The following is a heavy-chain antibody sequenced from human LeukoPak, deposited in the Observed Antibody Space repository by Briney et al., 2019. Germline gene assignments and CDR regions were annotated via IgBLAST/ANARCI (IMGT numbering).Heavy chain of an antibody. CDR2: ISGSGVST. D-gene: IGHD6-13*01. CDR3: ARGGHQWQQLDYFDY. V-gene: IGHV3-23*01. Sequence: PGGSLRLSCAASGFTFSSYGMHWVRQAPGKGLEWVSAISGSGVSTYYADSVKGRFTVSRDNSKNTLYLQMSSLRAEDTAVYYCARGGHQWQQLDYFDYWGQGTLVTVSS. J-gene: IGHJ4*02. CDR1: GFTFSSYG.